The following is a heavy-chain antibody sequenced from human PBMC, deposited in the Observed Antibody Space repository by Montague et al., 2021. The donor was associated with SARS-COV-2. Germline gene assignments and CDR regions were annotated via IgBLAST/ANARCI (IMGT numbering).Heavy chain of an antibody. Sequence: PALVKPTKTLTLTCTVSGFSLNTNGIGVGWIRQPPGEAPAWLALIYWDDDKRYSPSLKTRLTITRDTSRNQVVLTMTNVDPGDTGTYFCARYTSRMYGSFDYWGQGALVSVSS. D-gene: IGHD3-16*02. CDR2: IYWDDDK. V-gene: IGHV2-5*02. CDR1: GFSLNTNGIG. J-gene: IGHJ4*02. CDR3: ARYTSRMYGSFDY.